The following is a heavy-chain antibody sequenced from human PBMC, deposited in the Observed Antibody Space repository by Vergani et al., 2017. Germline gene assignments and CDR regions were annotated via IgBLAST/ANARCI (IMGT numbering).Heavy chain of an antibody. Sequence: QVQLVQSGAEVKKPGSSVKVSCKASGGTFSSYAISWVRQAPGQGLEWMGRIIPIFGTANYAQKLQGRVTMTTDTSTSTAYMELSSLRSDDTAVYYCARDRRRLSAADNQDYWGQGTLVTVSS. V-gene: IGHV1-69*06. CDR3: ARDRRRLSAADNQDY. CDR1: GGTFSSYA. J-gene: IGHJ4*02. D-gene: IGHD6-13*01. CDR2: IIPIFGTA.